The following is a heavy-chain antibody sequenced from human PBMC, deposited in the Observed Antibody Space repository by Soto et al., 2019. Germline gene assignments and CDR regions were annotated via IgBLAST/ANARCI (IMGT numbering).Heavy chain of an antibody. V-gene: IGHV1-69*02. CDR3: ARAGGYGDYDI. Sequence: QVQLVQSGAEVKKPGYSVKVSCKASGGTFSSYTISWVRQAPGQGLEWMGRIIPILGIANYAQKFQGRVTITADKSTSTAYMELSSLRSEDTAVYYCARAGGYGDYDIWGQGTLVTVSS. J-gene: IGHJ4*02. CDR2: IIPILGIA. CDR1: GGTFSSYT. D-gene: IGHD4-17*01.